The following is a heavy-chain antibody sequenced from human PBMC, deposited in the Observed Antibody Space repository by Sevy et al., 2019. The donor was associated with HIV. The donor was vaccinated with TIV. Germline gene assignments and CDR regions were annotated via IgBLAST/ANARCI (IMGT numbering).Heavy chain of an antibody. V-gene: IGHV3-21*01. D-gene: IGHD3-9*01. Sequence: GGSLRLSCTASGFTLSSYSMNWVRQAPGKGLEWVSSISSSSSYIYYADSVKGRFTISRDNAKNSLYLQMNSLRAEDTAVYYCARDLNDMRSSWFDPWGQGTLVTVSS. CDR1: GFTLSSYS. CDR3: ARDLNDMRSSWFDP. J-gene: IGHJ5*02. CDR2: ISSSSSYI.